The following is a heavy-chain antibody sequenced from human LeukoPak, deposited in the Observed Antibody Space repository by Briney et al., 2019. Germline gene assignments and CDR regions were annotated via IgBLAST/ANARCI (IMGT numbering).Heavy chain of an antibody. CDR1: GYTFTSYY. D-gene: IGHD4-17*01. J-gene: IGHJ5*02. CDR3: ARGFGYGEKGDWFDP. Sequence: ASVKVSCKASGYTFTSYYMHWVRQAPGQGLGWMGIINPSGGSTSYAQKFQGRVTMTRDTSTSTVYMELSSLRSEDTAVYYCARGFGYGEKGDWFDPWGQGTLVTASS. V-gene: IGHV1-46*01. CDR2: INPSGGST.